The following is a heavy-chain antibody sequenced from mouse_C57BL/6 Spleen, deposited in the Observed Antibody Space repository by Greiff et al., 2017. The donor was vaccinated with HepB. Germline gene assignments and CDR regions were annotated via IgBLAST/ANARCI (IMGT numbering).Heavy chain of an antibody. V-gene: IGHV1-18*01. D-gene: IGHD1-1*01. Sequence: EVQLQQSGPELVKPGASVKIPCKASGYTFTDYNMDWVKQSHGESLEWIGDINPNNGGPIYNQKFKGKATLTVDKSSSTAYMELRSLTSEDTAVYYCARQHYGSSYWYFDVWGTGTTVTVSS. CDR1: GYTFTDYN. CDR3: ARQHYGSSYWYFDV. J-gene: IGHJ1*03. CDR2: INPNNGGP.